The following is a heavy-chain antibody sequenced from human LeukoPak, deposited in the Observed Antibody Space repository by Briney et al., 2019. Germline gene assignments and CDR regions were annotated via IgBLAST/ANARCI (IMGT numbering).Heavy chain of an antibody. CDR2: IRYDGNNK. J-gene: IGHJ4*02. Sequence: GGSLRLSCAASGFTFSTYAMSWVRQAPGKGLEWVAFIRYDGNNKLYADSMKGRFTISRDNSKNTLYLHINSLRAEDTAVYYCVKDNPLDYWGQGTLVVVSS. V-gene: IGHV3-30*02. CDR1: GFTFSTYA. CDR3: VKDNPLDY. D-gene: IGHD1-14*01.